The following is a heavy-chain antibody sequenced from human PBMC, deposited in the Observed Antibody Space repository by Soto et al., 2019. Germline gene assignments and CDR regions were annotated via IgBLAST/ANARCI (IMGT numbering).Heavy chain of an antibody. Sequence: QVQLVQSGAEVKEPGDSVRVSCEASGYTFTAYYINWVRQAPGQGLEWMGWINPKFGDTTYAQDFQGRVSMTRDMSISTVYMELSRLPSDEPAIYYCARTMDYYYGPGSGNGQGFWGPGTTVTVFS. D-gene: IGHD3-10*01. CDR3: ARTMDYYYGPGSGNGQGF. J-gene: IGHJ6*02. V-gene: IGHV1-2*02. CDR1: GYTFTAYY. CDR2: INPKFGDT.